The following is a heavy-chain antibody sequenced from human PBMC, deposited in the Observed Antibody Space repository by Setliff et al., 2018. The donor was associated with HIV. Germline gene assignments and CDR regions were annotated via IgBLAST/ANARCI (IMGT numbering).Heavy chain of an antibody. CDR1: GDSITTNDYY. D-gene: IGHD1-26*01. CDR3: ARYSSRLDWFDP. CDR2: IHDNGRT. Sequence: PSETLSLTCTVSGDSITTNDYYWGWIRQPPGKGLEWIGIIHDNGRTYFDPSLQSRVTISVDMSKTQFSLKLRSVTASDTAVYYCARYSSRLDWFDPWGQGILVTVSS. V-gene: IGHV4-39*01. J-gene: IGHJ5*02.